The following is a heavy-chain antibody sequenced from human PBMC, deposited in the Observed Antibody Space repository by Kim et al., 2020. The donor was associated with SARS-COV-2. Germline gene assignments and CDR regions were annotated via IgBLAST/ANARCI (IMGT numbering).Heavy chain of an antibody. J-gene: IGHJ5*02. CDR3: ATAPPITGTTNWFDP. V-gene: IGHV1-24*01. CDR1: GYTLTELS. CDR2: FDPEDGET. Sequence: ASVKVSCKVSGYTLTELSMHWVRQAPGKGLGWMGGFDPEDGETIYAQKFQGRVTMTEDTSTDTAYMELSSLRSEDTAVYYCATAPPITGTTNWFDPWGQGTLVTVSS. D-gene: IGHD1-7*01.